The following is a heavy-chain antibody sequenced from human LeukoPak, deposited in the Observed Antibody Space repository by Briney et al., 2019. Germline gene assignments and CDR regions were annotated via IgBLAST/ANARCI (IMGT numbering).Heavy chain of an antibody. D-gene: IGHD3-10*01. J-gene: IGHJ5*02. V-gene: IGHV1-2*02. Sequence: GASVTVSCKASGYTFTGYHMHWVRQAPGQGLEWLGWINPKSGDTNYAQKFQGRVTMTRDTSLNTAYMELSRLRSDDTAIYYCARPLYDSGSYYNVGWFDPWGQGTLVTVSS. CDR1: GYTFTGYH. CDR2: INPKSGDT. CDR3: ARPLYDSGSYYNVGWFDP.